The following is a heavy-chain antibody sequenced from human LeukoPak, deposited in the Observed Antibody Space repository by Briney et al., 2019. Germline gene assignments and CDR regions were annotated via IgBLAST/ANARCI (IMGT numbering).Heavy chain of an antibody. J-gene: IGHJ4*02. Sequence: PGGSLRLSCAASGFTFSSYGMTWVRQAPGKGLEWVAGISDSGGSTIYADSVKGRFTISRDNPKNTLYLQMNSLRAEDTAVYFCAKRGVVIRVILVGFHKEAYYFDSWGQGALVTVSS. CDR2: ISDSGGST. CDR3: AKRGVVIRVILVGFHKEAYYFDS. V-gene: IGHV3-23*01. CDR1: GFTFSSYG. D-gene: IGHD3-22*01.